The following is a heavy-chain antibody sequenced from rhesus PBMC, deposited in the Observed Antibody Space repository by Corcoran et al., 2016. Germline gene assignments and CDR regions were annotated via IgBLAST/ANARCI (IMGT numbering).Heavy chain of an antibody. Sequence: EVQLVESGGGLVQPGGSLRLSCEASGFLFSYYAMHWARQAPGKGLQWVSVISSSGSSTWYSDSVKGRFTISRESAKNTLYLQMDSLRTEDTAVYYCARGLKYSSGWYYFDSWGQGVLVTVSS. CDR3: ARGLKYSSGWYYFDS. CDR2: ISSSGSST. J-gene: IGHJ4*01. V-gene: IGHV3-59*01. CDR1: GFLFSYYA. D-gene: IGHD6-31*01.